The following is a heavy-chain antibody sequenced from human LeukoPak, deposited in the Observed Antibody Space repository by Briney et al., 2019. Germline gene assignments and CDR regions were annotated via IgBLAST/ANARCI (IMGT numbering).Heavy chain of an antibody. V-gene: IGHV3-23*01. Sequence: GGSLRLSCAASGFTFSSYAMSWVRQAPGKGLEWVSAISGSGGSTYYADSVKGRFTISRDNSKNTLYLQMNSLRAEDTAVYYCTKGDRVTMFRGVLSHYYMDVWGKGTTVTVSS. J-gene: IGHJ6*03. CDR2: ISGSGGST. CDR3: TKGDRVTMFRGVLSHYYMDV. CDR1: GFTFSSYA. D-gene: IGHD3-10*01.